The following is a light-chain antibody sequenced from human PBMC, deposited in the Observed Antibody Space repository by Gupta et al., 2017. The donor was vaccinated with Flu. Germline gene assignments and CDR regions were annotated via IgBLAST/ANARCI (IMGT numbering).Light chain of an antibody. J-gene: IGLJ3*02. CDR1: SSDVGGYNY. Sequence: QSALPHLCSVSGPPGQSVTISCTGSSSDVGGYNYVSWYQQHPGKAPKVMIYDFNKRPAGVPDRFSGSTSDNTASLTXYXLQAEDXADYCCCSYAGSNSWVFGGGTKLTVL. CDR3: CSYAGSNSWV. CDR2: DFN. V-gene: IGLV2-11*01.